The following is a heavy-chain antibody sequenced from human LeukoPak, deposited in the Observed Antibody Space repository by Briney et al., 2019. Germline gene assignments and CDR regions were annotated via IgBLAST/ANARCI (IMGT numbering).Heavy chain of an antibody. CDR2: IYYSGST. D-gene: IGHD3-3*01. CDR1: GGSISSSSYY. V-gene: IGHV4-39*01. CDR3: ARAYYDFWSGYSRIDY. J-gene: IGHJ4*02. Sequence: PSETLSLTCTVSGGSISSSSYYWGWLRQPPGKGVEWIGSIYYSGSTYYNPSLKSRVTISVDTSKNQFSLKLSSVTAADTAVYYCARAYYDFWSGYSRIDYWGQGTLVTVSS.